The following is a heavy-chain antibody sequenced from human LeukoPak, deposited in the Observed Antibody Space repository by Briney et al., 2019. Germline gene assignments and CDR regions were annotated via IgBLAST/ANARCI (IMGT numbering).Heavy chain of an antibody. CDR2: ISSSSSTI. J-gene: IGHJ6*02. V-gene: IGHV3-48*04. D-gene: IGHD5-12*01. CDR3: AKDRYSGYPYGMDV. CDR1: GFTFSSYS. Sequence: GGSLRLSCAASGFTFSSYSMNWVRQAPGKGLEWVSYISSSSSTIYYADSVKGRFTISRDNAKNSLYLQMNSLRAEDTAVYYCAKDRYSGYPYGMDVWGQGTTVTVSS.